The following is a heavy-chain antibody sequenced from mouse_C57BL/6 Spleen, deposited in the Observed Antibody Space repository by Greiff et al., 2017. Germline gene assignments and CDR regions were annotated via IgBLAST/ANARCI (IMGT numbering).Heavy chain of an antibody. J-gene: IGHJ1*03. CDR1: GYTFTSYW. CDR3: ARYDYDGYFDD. D-gene: IGHD2-4*01. CDR2: INPSSGNT. Sequence: QVQLKESGAELAKPGASVKLSCKASGYTFTSYWMNWVKQRPGQGLEWIGYINPSSGNTKYNQKFKGKATLTADKSSSTAYMQLSSLTYEDSAVXDCARYDYDGYFDDWGTGTTVTVSS. V-gene: IGHV1-7*01.